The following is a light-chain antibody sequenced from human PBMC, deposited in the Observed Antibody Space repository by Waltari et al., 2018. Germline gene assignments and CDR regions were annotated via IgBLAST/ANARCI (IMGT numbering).Light chain of an antibody. V-gene: IGLV2-14*01. Sequence: QSALTQPPSVSASPAQSITISCTGTSSYFGAYNSVSWYQQHIGKAPKLMIYDVSKRPSGVSNRFSGSKSGNTASLTISGLQAEDEADYYCSSYTSSSTWVFGGGTKLTVL. CDR2: DVS. J-gene: IGLJ3*02. CDR1: SSYFGAYNS. CDR3: SSYTSSSTWV.